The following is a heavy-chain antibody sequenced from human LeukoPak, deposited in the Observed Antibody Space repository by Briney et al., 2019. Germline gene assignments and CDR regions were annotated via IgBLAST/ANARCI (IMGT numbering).Heavy chain of an antibody. CDR1: GGSFSGYY. CDR2: INHSGST. Sequence: NPSETLSLTCAAYGGSFSGYYWSWIRQPPGKGLEWIGEINHSGSTNYNPSLKSRVTISVDTSKNQFSLKLSSVTAADTAVYYCARDPYSSSWNRNYYFDYWGQGTLVTVSS. D-gene: IGHD6-13*01. V-gene: IGHV4-34*01. J-gene: IGHJ4*02. CDR3: ARDPYSSSWNRNYYFDY.